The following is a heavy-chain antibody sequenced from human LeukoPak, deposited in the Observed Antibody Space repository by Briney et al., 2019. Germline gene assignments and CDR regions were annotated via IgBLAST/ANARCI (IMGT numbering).Heavy chain of an antibody. CDR1: GGSISSYY. J-gene: IGHJ4*02. V-gene: IGHV4-59*01. CDR2: IYYSGST. Sequence: SETLSLTCTVSGGSISSYYWSWIRQPPGKGLEWIGYIYYSGSTNYNPSLKSRVTISVDTSKNQFSLKLSSVTAADMAVYYCARDGVVPYYFDYWGQGTLVTVSS. D-gene: IGHD2-2*01. CDR3: ARDGVVPYYFDY.